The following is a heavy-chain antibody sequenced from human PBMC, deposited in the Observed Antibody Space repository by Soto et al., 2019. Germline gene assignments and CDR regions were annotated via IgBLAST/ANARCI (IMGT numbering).Heavy chain of an antibody. V-gene: IGHV1-18*01. D-gene: IGHD1-20*01. CDR2: ISAYNANT. Sequence: QVHLVQSGAEVKKPGASVKVSCKASGYTLTRYGITWVRQAPGQGLEWMGSISAYNANTNYAQKLQGRLTMTTDTSPGTAYMELRSLTSDDTAVYYCASEVFRYFDLWGRGTLVSVSS. J-gene: IGHJ2*01. CDR1: GYTLTRYG. CDR3: ASEVFRYFDL.